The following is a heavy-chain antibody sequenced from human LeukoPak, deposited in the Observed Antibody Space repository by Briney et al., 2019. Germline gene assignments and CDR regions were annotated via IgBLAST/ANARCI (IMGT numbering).Heavy chain of an antibody. Sequence: SETLSLTCTVSGRSISTSSHYWGWIRQPPGKGLEWIGSGYYSGSTHYSPSLKSRVTISVDTSKNQFSLNLSSMTAADTAVYYCARRTGTAGGNHFDYWGQGTLVTVSS. D-gene: IGHD1/OR15-1a*01. CDR2: GYYSGST. J-gene: IGHJ4*02. V-gene: IGHV4-39*01. CDR3: ARRTGTAGGNHFDY. CDR1: GRSISTSSHY.